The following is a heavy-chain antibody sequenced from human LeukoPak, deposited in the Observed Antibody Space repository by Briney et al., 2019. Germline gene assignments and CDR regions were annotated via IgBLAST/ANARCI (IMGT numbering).Heavy chain of an antibody. CDR1: GGSISSYY. Sequence: PSETLSLTCTVSGGSISSYYWSWIRQPPGKGLEWIGYIYYSGSTNYNPSLKSRVTISVDTSKNQFSLKLSSVTAADTAVYYCARHLDSSSWPHNWFDPWGQGTLVTVSS. D-gene: IGHD6-13*01. CDR3: ARHLDSSSWPHNWFDP. V-gene: IGHV4-59*08. J-gene: IGHJ5*02. CDR2: IYYSGST.